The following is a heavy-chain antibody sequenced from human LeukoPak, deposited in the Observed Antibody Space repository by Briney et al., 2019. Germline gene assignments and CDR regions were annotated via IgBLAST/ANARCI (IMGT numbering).Heavy chain of an antibody. CDR1: GLNFSSRW. CDR3: ARDSGWWRFDF. Sequence: GGSLRLSCAASGLNFSSRWMNWVRQAPGQGLEWVASIKEDGNEKHYVDSVKGRFTISRDNGKDSLYLQMNSLRAEDTAVYYCARDSGWWRFDFWGQGTLVTVSS. V-gene: IGHV3-7*03. CDR2: IKEDGNEK. D-gene: IGHD6-13*01. J-gene: IGHJ4*02.